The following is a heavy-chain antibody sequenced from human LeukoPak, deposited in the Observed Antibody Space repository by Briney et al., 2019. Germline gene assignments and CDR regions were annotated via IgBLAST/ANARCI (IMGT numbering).Heavy chain of an antibody. CDR1: GYSISSGYY. D-gene: IGHD3-10*01. CDR2: IYHSGST. J-gene: IGHJ3*02. CDR3: AITGRRDYYGSGSPGAFDI. V-gene: IGHV4-38-2*02. Sequence: SETLSLTCTVSGYSISSGYYWGWIRQPPGKGLEWIGSIYHSGSTYYNPSLKSRVTISVDTSKNQFSLKLSSVTAADTAVYYCAITGRRDYYGSGSPGAFDIWGQGTMVTVSS.